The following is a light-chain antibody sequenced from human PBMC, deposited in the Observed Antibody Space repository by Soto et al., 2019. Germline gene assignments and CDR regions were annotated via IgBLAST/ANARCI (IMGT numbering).Light chain of an antibody. CDR3: CSYAGSYTV. CDR1: SSDVGNYDL. Sequence: QSVLTQPASVSGSPGQSITISCTGTSSDVGNYDLVSWFQHHPGKAPRLIIYEDNKWPSGASHRFSGSKSGNTASLTISGLQAEDEADYYCCSYAGSYTVFGGGTKLTVL. CDR2: EDN. J-gene: IGLJ2*01. V-gene: IGLV2-23*01.